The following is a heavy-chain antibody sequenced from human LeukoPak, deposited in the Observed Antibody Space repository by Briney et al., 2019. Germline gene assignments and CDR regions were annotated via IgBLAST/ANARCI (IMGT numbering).Heavy chain of an antibody. D-gene: IGHD1-26*01. CDR2: ISYDGSNK. CDR3: ASRGETSGSSPFDY. CDR1: GFTFSSYA. J-gene: IGHJ4*02. V-gene: IGHV3-30-3*01. Sequence: GGSLRLSCAASGFTFSSYAMHWVRQAPGKGLEWVAVISYDGSNKYYADSVKGRFTISRDNSKNTLYLQMNSLRAEDTAVYYCASRGETSGSSPFDYWGQGTLVTVSS.